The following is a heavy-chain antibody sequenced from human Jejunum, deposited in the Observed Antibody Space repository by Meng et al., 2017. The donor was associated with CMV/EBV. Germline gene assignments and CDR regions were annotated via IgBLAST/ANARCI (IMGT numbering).Heavy chain of an antibody. Sequence: GFTFSSYWMHWVRQAPGKGLVWVSRIKSDGSSTNYADSVKGRFTISRDNAKNTLYLQMNSLRAEDTAVYYCAREGGGTIAPRDLDSWGQGTPVTVSS. D-gene: IGHD6-6*01. CDR1: GFTFSSYW. CDR2: IKSDGSST. CDR3: AREGGGTIAPRDLDS. V-gene: IGHV3-74*01. J-gene: IGHJ4*02.